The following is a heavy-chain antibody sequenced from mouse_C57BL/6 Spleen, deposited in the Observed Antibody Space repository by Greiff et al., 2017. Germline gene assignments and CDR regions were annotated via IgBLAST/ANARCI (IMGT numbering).Heavy chain of an antibody. V-gene: IGHV1-39*01. CDR2: INPNYGTT. CDR3: VLITTVVATPYYAMDY. Sequence: EVQLQQSGPELVKPGASVKISCKASGYSFTDYNMNWVKQSNGKSLEWIGVINPNYGTTSYNEKFKSKATLTVDKSSSTAYMQLSSLTSEDSAVYYCVLITTVVATPYYAMDYWAQETSVTVSS. D-gene: IGHD1-1*01. CDR1: GYSFTDYN. J-gene: IGHJ4*01.